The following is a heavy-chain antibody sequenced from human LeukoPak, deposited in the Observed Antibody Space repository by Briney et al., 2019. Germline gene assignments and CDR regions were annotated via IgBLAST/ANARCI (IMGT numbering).Heavy chain of an antibody. D-gene: IGHD3-10*01. CDR2: IYTSGST. Sequence: PSETLSLTCTVSGGSISSGSYYWSWIRQPAGKGLEWIGRIYTSGSTNYNPSLKSRVTISVDTSKNQFSLKLSSVTAADTAVYYCARDRYYYGSGSFDYWGQGTLVTVSS. CDR1: GGSISSGSYY. CDR3: ARDRYYYGSGSFDY. J-gene: IGHJ4*02. V-gene: IGHV4-61*02.